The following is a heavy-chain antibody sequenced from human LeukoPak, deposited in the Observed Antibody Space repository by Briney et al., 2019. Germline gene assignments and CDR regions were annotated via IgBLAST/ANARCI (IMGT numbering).Heavy chain of an antibody. CDR1: GFTFSSYA. V-gene: IGHV3-23*01. D-gene: IGHD2-2*01. CDR3: ARDRAYALFDP. J-gene: IGHJ5*02. CDR2: ISGSGDNT. Sequence: GGSLRLSCAASGFTFSSYAMSWVRQAPGKGLEWVSVISGSGDNTYYADSVKGRFTISRDNSKNTLYLQMNSLRAEDTAVYYCARDRAYALFDPWGQGTLVTVSS.